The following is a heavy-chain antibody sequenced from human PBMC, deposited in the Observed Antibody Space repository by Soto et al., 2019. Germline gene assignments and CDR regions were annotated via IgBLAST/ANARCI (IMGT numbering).Heavy chain of an antibody. J-gene: IGHJ4*02. CDR3: ARLGGIVDTGTWIQ. CDR1: GYRFSTYW. CDR2: IYPGDSDT. Sequence: GESLKISCKASGYRFSTYWIGWVRQRPGKGPEWMAIIYPGDSDTRENPSFQGQVTISADKSSNTVRLQWRSLKASDTAIYYCARLGGIVDTGTWIQWGQGTPVTVSS. V-gene: IGHV5-51*01. D-gene: IGHD1-26*01.